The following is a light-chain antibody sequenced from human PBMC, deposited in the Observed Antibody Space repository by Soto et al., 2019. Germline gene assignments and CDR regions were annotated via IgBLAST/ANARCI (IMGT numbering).Light chain of an antibody. CDR3: QRHDNYPLS. V-gene: IGKV1-9*01. CDR2: AAS. CDR1: QGIKSH. J-gene: IGKJ4*01. Sequence: DIQLTQSPSFLSASVGDRVTITCRASQGIKSHLAWYQQKPGKAPKLLIYAASTLQSGVPSRFSGGGSGTEFTRTISSLQPEDFANYYCQRHDNYPLSFGGGTKVEIK.